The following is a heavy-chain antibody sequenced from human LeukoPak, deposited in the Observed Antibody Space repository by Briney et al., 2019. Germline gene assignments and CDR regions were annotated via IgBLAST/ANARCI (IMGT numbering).Heavy chain of an antibody. CDR3: ARDKSSSWSYYYYYYMDV. CDR2: IYSGGST. J-gene: IGHJ6*03. V-gene: IGHV3-66*01. D-gene: IGHD6-13*01. Sequence: GGSLRLSCAASGFTVSSNYMSWVRQAPGKGLEWVSVIYSGGSTYYADSVKGRFTISRDNSKNTLYLQMGSLRAEDMAVYYCARDKSSSWSYYYYYYMDVWGKGTTVTISS. CDR1: GFTVSSNY.